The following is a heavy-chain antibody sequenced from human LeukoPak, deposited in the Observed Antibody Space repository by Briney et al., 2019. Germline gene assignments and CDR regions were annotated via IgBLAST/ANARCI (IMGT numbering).Heavy chain of an antibody. CDR2: INAGNGNT. CDR3: ARVHDYGDYVGELDY. D-gene: IGHD4-17*01. V-gene: IGHV1-3*01. J-gene: IGHJ4*02. Sequence: ASVKVSCKASGYTFTSYGISWVRQAPGQRLEWMGWINAGNGNTKYSQKFQGRVTITRDTSASTAYMELSSLRSEDTAVYYCARVHDYGDYVGELDYWGQGTLVTVSS. CDR1: GYTFTSYG.